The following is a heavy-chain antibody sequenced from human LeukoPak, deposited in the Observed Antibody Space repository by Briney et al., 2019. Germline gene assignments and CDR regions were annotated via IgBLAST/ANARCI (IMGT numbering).Heavy chain of an antibody. J-gene: IGHJ4*02. Sequence: SETLSLTCTVSGGSISSSSYYWGWIRQPPGKGLEWIGSIYYSGSTYYNPSLKSRVTISVDTSKNQFSLKLSSVTAADTAVYYCARLYEYSSSPFDYWGQGTLVTVSS. V-gene: IGHV4-39*01. CDR2: IYYSGST. D-gene: IGHD6-6*01. CDR1: GGSISSSSYY. CDR3: ARLYEYSSSPFDY.